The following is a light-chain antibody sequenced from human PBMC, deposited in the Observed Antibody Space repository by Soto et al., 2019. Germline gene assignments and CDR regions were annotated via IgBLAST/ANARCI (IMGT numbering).Light chain of an antibody. V-gene: IGKV3-11*01. CDR1: QSVSNN. Sequence: EIVLTQSPATLSLSPRERATVSCRASQSVSNNLGWYQQKPGQAPRLLIYDASNRATGIPARFSGSWSGTDFALTTSSLEHEEFAVYYCQHAGTFGQGTRLEIK. CDR2: DAS. J-gene: IGKJ5*01. CDR3: QHAGT.